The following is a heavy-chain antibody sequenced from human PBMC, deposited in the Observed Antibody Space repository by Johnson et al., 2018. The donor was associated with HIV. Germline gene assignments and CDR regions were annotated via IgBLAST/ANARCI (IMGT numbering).Heavy chain of an antibody. CDR3: ARVSSSSLGAFDI. CDR1: GFTFDDYA. J-gene: IGHJ3*02. CDR2: ISWNSGSI. Sequence: VQLVESGGGLVQPGGSLRLSCAASGFTFDDYAMHWVRQAPGKGLEWVSGISWNSGSIGYADSVKGRFTISRDNSKNTLYLQMNSLRAEDTAVYYCARVSSSSLGAFDIWGQGTMVTVSS. V-gene: IGHV3-9*01. D-gene: IGHD6-6*01.